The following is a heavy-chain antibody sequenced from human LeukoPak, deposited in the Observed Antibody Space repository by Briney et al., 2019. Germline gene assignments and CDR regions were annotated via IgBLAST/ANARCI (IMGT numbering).Heavy chain of an antibody. J-gene: IGHJ3*02. CDR1: GFTFSSYA. CDR2: ISGGGGNT. V-gene: IGHV3-23*01. CDR3: AKDSSTGDDTFDI. Sequence: PGGSLRLSCAASGFTFSSYAMSWVRQAPGKGLEWVSAISGGGGNTYYADSVKGRFTISRDNSKNTLYLRMKSLRAEDTAVYYCAKDSSTGDDTFDIWGQGTMVTVS. D-gene: IGHD7-27*01.